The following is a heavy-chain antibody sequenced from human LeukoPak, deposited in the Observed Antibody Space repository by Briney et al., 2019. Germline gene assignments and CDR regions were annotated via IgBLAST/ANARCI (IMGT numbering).Heavy chain of an antibody. CDR1: GFTFSNYE. V-gene: IGHV3-48*03. CDR3: ATASGSWYRYNFDN. J-gene: IGHJ4*02. D-gene: IGHD6-13*01. CDR2: ISSTSNII. Sequence: PGGSLRLSCAASGFTFSNYEMNWVRQAPGKGLEWVSYISSTSNIIYYAYSVSGRFTISRDNAEKSLYLQMNSLRVEDTAVYYCATASGSWYRYNFDNCGERTL.